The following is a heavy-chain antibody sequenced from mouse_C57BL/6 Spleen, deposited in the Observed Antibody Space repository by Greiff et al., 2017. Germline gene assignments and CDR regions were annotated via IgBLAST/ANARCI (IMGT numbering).Heavy chain of an antibody. CDR3: ARLEYYGSSPYWYFDV. D-gene: IGHD1-1*01. V-gene: IGHV1-26*01. CDR1: GYTFTDYY. Sequence: EVQLQQSGPELVKPGASVKISCKASGYTFTDYYMNWVKQSHGKSLEWIGDINPNNGGTSYNQKFKGKATLTVDKSSSTAYMELRSLTSEDSAVYYCARLEYYGSSPYWYFDVWGTGTTVTVAS. J-gene: IGHJ1*03. CDR2: INPNNGGT.